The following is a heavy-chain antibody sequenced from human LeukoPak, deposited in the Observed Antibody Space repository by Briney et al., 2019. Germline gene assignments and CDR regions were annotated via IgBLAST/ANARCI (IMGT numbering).Heavy chain of an antibody. J-gene: IGHJ6*02. D-gene: IGHD5-18*01. CDR2: IRSKAYRGTT. Sequence: GGSLRLSCTGSGFTFGDHAMSWVRQAPGKGLEWVGFIRSKAYRGTTEYAASVKGRFIISRDDSASIAYLQMNSLRTEDTAVYYCARGPIQLWIHNAMDVWGQGTTVTVS. CDR3: ARGPIQLWIHNAMDV. V-gene: IGHV3-49*04. CDR1: GFTFGDHA.